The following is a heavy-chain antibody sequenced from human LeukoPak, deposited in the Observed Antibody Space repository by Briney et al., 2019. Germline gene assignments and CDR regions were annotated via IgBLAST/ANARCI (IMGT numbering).Heavy chain of an antibody. CDR3: AKVRDYGDYRLFDY. CDR1: VFTFSTYG. D-gene: IGHD4-17*01. J-gene: IGHJ4*02. CDR2: IRYDGSNK. Sequence: PGGSLRLSCAASVFTFSTYGMHWVRQAPGKGLQWVAFIRYDGSNKYYADSVKGRFTISRDNSKNTLYLQMNRLRTEETAVYYCAKVRDYGDYRLFDYWGQGTLVTVSS. V-gene: IGHV3-30*02.